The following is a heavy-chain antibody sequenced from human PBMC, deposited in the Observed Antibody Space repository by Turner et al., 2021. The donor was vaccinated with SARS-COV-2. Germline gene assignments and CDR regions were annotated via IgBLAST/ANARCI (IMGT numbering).Heavy chain of an antibody. CDR1: VYPFTSYD. J-gene: IGHJ3*01. CDR2: MNAGSGDT. CDR3: ARYDYRLRQGFDV. Sequence: QVQLLQSGAELNNPGASVQVSCTAPVYPFTSYDINWVRQATGQVPEWVGYMNAGSGDTGHARRFQGRVTLTRDTSINTAYMELSGLSFEDTAIYYCARYDYRLRQGFDVWGQGTKVIVSS. V-gene: IGHV1-8*01. D-gene: IGHD1-1*01.